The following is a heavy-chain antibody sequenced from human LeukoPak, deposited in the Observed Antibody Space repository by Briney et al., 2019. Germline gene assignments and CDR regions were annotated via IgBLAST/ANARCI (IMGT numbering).Heavy chain of an antibody. V-gene: IGHV4-39*01. CDR2: IFYSGST. CDR1: GGSISSSSYY. Sequence: PSETLSLTCTVSGGSISSSSYYWGWIRQPPGQGREWIGIIFYSGSTYYNPSLKSRLTISVDTSKNQFSLKLSSVTATDTAVYYCARRGYCSSTSCYEYWFDPWGRGTLVTVSS. D-gene: IGHD2-2*01. J-gene: IGHJ5*02. CDR3: ARRGYCSSTSCYEYWFDP.